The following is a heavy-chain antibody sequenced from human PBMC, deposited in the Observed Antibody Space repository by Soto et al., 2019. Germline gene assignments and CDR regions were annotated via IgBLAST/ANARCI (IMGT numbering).Heavy chain of an antibody. CDR1: GYTFTSYD. Sequence: ASVKVSCKASGYTFTSYDINWVRQATGQGLEWMGWMNPNSGNTGYAQKFQGRVTMTRNRSISTAYMVLSSLRSEDAAVYFCARYGYGDYYYYGMDVWGQGTTVTVSS. D-gene: IGHD4-17*01. CDR2: MNPNSGNT. V-gene: IGHV1-8*01. J-gene: IGHJ6*02. CDR3: ARYGYGDYYYYGMDV.